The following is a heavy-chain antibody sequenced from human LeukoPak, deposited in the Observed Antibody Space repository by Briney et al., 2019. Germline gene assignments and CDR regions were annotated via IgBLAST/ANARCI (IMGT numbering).Heavy chain of an antibody. J-gene: IGHJ3*02. Sequence: PGVSLRLSCAASGFSFDDYPMHWVRHAPGKGLERVSLINEDGGKTFYADSVRGRFTISRDNSKNSLYLQMNSLRTEDTALYYCAKEIDTLGTNAFDIWGQGTIVTVSS. D-gene: IGHD2-15*01. CDR2: INEDGGKT. V-gene: IGHV3-43*02. CDR3: AKEIDTLGTNAFDI. CDR1: GFSFDDYP.